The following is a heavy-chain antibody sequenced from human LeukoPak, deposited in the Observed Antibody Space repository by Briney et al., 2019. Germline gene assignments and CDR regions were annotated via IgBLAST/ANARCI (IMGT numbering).Heavy chain of an antibody. CDR1: GFTFSSYS. CDR3: ARVGCRGGSCSSRGDYYYGMDV. Sequence: MPGGSLRLSCAASGFTFSSYSMNWVRQAPGKGLEWVSSISSSGSYISYPDSVKGRFTISRDNAKNSLFLQMNSLRAEDTAVYYCARVGCRGGSCSSRGDYYYGMDVWGQGTTVTVSS. V-gene: IGHV3-21*01. D-gene: IGHD2-15*01. CDR2: ISSSGSYI. J-gene: IGHJ6*02.